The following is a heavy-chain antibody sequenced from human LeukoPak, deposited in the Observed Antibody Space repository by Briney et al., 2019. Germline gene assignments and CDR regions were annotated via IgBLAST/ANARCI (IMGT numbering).Heavy chain of an antibody. CDR2: IYDSGST. D-gene: IGHD2-15*01. CDR1: GGSIRSSYYY. V-gene: IGHV4-39*01. J-gene: IGHJ4*02. CDR3: ARIYCSGGSCHQDY. Sequence: SETLSLTCTVSGGSIRSSYYYWGWIRQPPGKGLEWIGSIYDSGSTYYNPSLKSRVTISVDTSKNQFSLKLSSVTAADTAVYYCARIYCSGGSCHQDYWGQGTLVTVSS.